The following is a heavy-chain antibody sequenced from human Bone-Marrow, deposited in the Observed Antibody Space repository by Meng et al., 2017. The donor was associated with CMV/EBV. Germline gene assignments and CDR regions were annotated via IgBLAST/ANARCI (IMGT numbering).Heavy chain of an antibody. CDR2: INHSGST. Sequence: PETLSLTCAVYGGSFSGYYWSWIRQLPGKGLEWIGEINHSGSTNYNPPLTSRVTITVDTSKNQFSMKLSSVTPADTAVYYCARGRRPLRYVDWLLGDYFDYWGQGTLVTVSS. V-gene: IGHV4-34*01. CDR1: GGSFSGYY. J-gene: IGHJ4*02. CDR3: ARGRRPLRYVDWLLGDYFDY. D-gene: IGHD3-9*01.